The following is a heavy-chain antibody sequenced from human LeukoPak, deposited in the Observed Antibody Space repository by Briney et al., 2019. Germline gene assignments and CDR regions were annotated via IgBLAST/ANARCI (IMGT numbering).Heavy chain of an antibody. CDR2: THYSGNT. Sequence: SETLSLTCTVSGGSVSSGSYHWSRIRQPPGKGLEWIGYTHYSGNTYYNPSLKSRVTISLDTSKKQFSLWLRSVSAADTAVYYCARVRGDYVNLFDPWGQGTLVTVSS. V-gene: IGHV4-61*01. J-gene: IGHJ5*02. D-gene: IGHD4-17*01. CDR1: GGSVSSGSYH. CDR3: ARVRGDYVNLFDP.